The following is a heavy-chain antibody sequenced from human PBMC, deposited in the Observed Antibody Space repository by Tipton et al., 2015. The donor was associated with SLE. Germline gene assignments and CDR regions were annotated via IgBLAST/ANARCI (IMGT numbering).Heavy chain of an antibody. D-gene: IGHD2-21*01. J-gene: IGHJ5*02. Sequence: TLSLTCTVSGGYISSYYWSWIRQPPGKGLEWIGYIYTGESTNYNPSLKSRVSISVDTSKNQFSLRLSSVTAADTAVYYCARVVVVIATPRAYNDRWGQGTLVTVSS. CDR2: IYTGEST. CDR1: GGYISSYY. CDR3: ARVVVVIATPRAYNDR. V-gene: IGHV4-4*08.